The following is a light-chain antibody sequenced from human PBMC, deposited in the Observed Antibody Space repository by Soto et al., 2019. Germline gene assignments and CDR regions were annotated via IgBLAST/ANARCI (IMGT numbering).Light chain of an antibody. Sequence: QSVLTQPPSVSGAPGQRVTISCTGSSSNIGAGYDVHWYQQLPGTAPKLIIFEVNKRPSGVPDRFSGSKSGDTASLTVSGLQAEDEADYYCSSFVGAPVIFGGGTKVTVL. J-gene: IGLJ2*01. CDR2: EVN. CDR1: SSNIGAGYD. CDR3: SSFVGAPVI. V-gene: IGLV1-40*01.